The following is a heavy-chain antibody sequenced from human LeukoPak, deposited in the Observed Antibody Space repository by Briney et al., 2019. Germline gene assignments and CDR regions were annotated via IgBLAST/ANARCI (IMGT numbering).Heavy chain of an antibody. V-gene: IGHV3-30-3*01. CDR1: GFTFSSYA. CDR2: ISYDGSNK. D-gene: IGHD6-13*01. Sequence: QAGGSLRLSCAASGFTFSSYAMHWVSQAPGKGLEWVAVISYDGSNKYYADSVKGRFTISRDNSKNTLYLQMNSLRAEDTAVYYCARPRESSSWYGGNYYYGMDVWGQGTTVTVSS. J-gene: IGHJ6*02. CDR3: ARPRESSSWYGGNYYYGMDV.